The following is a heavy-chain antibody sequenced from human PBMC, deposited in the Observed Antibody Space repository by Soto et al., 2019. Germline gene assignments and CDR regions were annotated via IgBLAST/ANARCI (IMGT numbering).Heavy chain of an antibody. CDR3: AKDRKKTTTVVGYYYYYGMDV. V-gene: IGHV3-30*18. D-gene: IGHD4-17*01. CDR1: GFTFSSYG. Sequence: QVQLVESGGGVVQPGRSLRLSCAASGFTFSSYGMHWVRQAPGKGLEWVAVISYDGSNKYYADSVKGRFTISRDNSKNTLYLQMNSLRAEDTAVYYCAKDRKKTTTVVGYYYYYGMDVWGQGTTVTVSS. CDR2: ISYDGSNK. J-gene: IGHJ6*02.